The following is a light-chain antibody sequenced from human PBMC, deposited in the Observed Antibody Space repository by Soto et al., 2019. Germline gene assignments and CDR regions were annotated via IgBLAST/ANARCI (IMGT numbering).Light chain of an antibody. Sequence: EIVLTQSPGTLSLSPGERATPSCRTSQSVSSSYLAWYQQKPGQAPRLLIYGASSRATGIPDRFSGSGSGTDFTLTISRLEPEDLAVYYCQQYGRSWWTFGQGTKVEIK. J-gene: IGKJ1*01. CDR2: GAS. CDR3: QQYGRSWWT. CDR1: QSVSSSY. V-gene: IGKV3-20*01.